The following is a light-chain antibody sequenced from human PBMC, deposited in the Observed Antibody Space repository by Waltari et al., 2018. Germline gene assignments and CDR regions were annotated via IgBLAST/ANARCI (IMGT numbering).Light chain of an antibody. Sequence: QSALTQPRSVSGSPGQSVTISCTGTSSDVGGYNYVSWYQQHPGKAPKLMIYDVSKRPSGVPDRFSGSKSGNTASLTVSGLQAEDEADYYCCSYAGSYRGLFGGGTKVTVL. V-gene: IGLV2-11*01. J-gene: IGLJ2*01. CDR3: CSYAGSYRGL. CDR1: SSDVGGYNY. CDR2: DVS.